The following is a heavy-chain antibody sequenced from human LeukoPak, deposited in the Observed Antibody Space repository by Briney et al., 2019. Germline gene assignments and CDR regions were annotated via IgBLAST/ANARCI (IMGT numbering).Heavy chain of an antibody. Sequence: ASVEVSCKASGGTFSSYAISWVRQAPGQGLEWLGRIIPIFGTANYAQKFQGRVTSTADESTSTAYKELSSLRYDDTAVYDCARFEYSSRWYWFDPWGQGTLVTVSS. V-gene: IGHV1-69*15. J-gene: IGHJ5*02. CDR3: ARFEYSSRWYWFDP. D-gene: IGHD6-13*01. CDR1: GGTFSSYA. CDR2: IIPIFGTA.